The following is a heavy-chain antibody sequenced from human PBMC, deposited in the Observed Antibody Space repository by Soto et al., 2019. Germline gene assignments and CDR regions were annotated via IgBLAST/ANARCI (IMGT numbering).Heavy chain of an antibody. CDR2: INPSGGST. CDR1: GYTFTSYY. Sequence: GASVKVSCKASGYTFTSYYMHWVRQAPGQGLEWMGIINPSGGSTSYAQKFQGRVTMTRDTSTSTVYMELSSLRSEDTAVYYRARDPDGLAAAGKDYYYYGMDVWGQGTTVTVSS. D-gene: IGHD6-13*01. J-gene: IGHJ6*02. V-gene: IGHV1-46*01. CDR3: ARDPDGLAAAGKDYYYYGMDV.